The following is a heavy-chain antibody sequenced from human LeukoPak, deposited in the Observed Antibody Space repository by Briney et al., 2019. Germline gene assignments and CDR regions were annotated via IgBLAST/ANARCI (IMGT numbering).Heavy chain of an antibody. Sequence: ASVKVSCKASGYTFTSYGISWVRQAPGQGLEWMGWISAYNGNTNYAQKLQGRVTMTTDTSTSTAYMELRSLRSDDTAVYYCAREILIYDSWFGSVYYYMDVWGKGTTVTVSS. D-gene: IGHD3-3*01. CDR3: AREILIYDSWFGSVYYYMDV. CDR1: GYTFTSYG. V-gene: IGHV1-18*01. J-gene: IGHJ6*03. CDR2: ISAYNGNT.